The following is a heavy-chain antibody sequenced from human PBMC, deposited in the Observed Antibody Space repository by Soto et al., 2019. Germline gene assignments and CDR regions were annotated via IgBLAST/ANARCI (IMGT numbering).Heavy chain of an antibody. D-gene: IGHD3-10*01. V-gene: IGHV1-2*02. CDR3: ADVIEFNGAFDI. Sequence: ASVKVSCKASGYTFTGYYMHWVRQAPGQGLEWMGWINPNSGGTNYAQKFQGRVTMTRDTSISTAYMELSRLRSDDTAVYYCADVIEFNGAFDIWGQGTMVTVSS. CDR1: GYTFTGYY. CDR2: INPNSGGT. J-gene: IGHJ3*02.